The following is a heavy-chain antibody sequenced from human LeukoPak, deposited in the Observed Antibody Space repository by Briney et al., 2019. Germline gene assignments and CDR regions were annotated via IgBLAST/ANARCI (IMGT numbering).Heavy chain of an antibody. Sequence: ASVKVSCKASGYAFTGYYLHWVRQAPGHGLEWMGWVYPNSGDTNYAQKFQGRVIMTGDTSISTAYMELSRLTSDDTAVYYCTRENNWFDAWGQGTLVTVSS. CDR1: GYAFTGYY. J-gene: IGHJ5*02. CDR3: TRENNWFDA. CDR2: VYPNSGDT. V-gene: IGHV1-2*02.